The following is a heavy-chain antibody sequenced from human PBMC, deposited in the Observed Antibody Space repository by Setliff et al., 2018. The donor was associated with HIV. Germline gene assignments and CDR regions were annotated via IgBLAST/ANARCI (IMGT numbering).Heavy chain of an antibody. CDR1: GGSFIGSSFQ. CDR3: ARGPPFAY. CDR2: IAYSGTTMYF. Sequence: KTSETLSLTCNVSGGSFIGSSFQSTWIRQAPGKGLEWIGDIAYSGTTMYFNYNPSLESRLSLSEDTSGHQFSLKLTSVTADDTGIYYCARGPPFAYWGQGLLVTVSS. J-gene: IGHJ4*02. V-gene: IGHV4-39*07.